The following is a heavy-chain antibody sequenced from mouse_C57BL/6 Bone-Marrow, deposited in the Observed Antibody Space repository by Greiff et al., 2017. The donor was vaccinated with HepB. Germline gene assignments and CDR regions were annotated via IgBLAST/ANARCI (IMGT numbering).Heavy chain of an antibody. J-gene: IGHJ3*01. CDR3: ARDEGYDEAY. CDR1: GFTFSSYA. CDR2: ISDGGSYT. Sequence: EVQRVESGGGLVKPGGSLKLSCAASGFTFSSYAMSWVRQTPEKRLEWVATISDGGSYTYYPDNVKGRFTISRDNAKNNLYLQMSHLKSEDTAMYYCARDEGYDEAYWGQGTLVTVSA. V-gene: IGHV5-4*01. D-gene: IGHD2-14*01.